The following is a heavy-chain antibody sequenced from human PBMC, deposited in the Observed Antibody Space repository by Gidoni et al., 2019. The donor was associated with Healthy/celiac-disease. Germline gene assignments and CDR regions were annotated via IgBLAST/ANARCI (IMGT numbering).Heavy chain of an antibody. J-gene: IGHJ3*02. CDR2: SSGRGGRT. V-gene: IGHV3-23*01. CDR1: GFTFTSYA. Sequence: DVHLLESGGGLVQPGGSLSLSCPASGFTFTSYAMSWVRQAPGKGLEWVSASSGRGGRTYYAEAVKGRVTISRDNYKNTLYMQMNSLRAEDTAVYYCAKDELITFGGVIVLDAVDIWGQGTMVTVSP. CDR3: AKDELITFGGVIVLDAVDI. D-gene: IGHD3-16*02.